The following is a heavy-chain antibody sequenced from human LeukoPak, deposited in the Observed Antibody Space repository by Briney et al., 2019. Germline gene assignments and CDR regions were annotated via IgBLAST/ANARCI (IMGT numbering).Heavy chain of an antibody. J-gene: IGHJ6*03. V-gene: IGHV4-59*12. Sequence: SETLPLTCTVSGGSISSYYWSWIRQPPGKGLEWIGYIYYSGSTNYNPSLKSRVTISVDTSKNQFSLKLSSVTAADTAVYYCARVRYFDWLLNYYYYMDVWGKGTTVTVSS. CDR1: GGSISSYY. CDR3: ARVRYFDWLLNYYYYMDV. CDR2: IYYSGST. D-gene: IGHD3-9*01.